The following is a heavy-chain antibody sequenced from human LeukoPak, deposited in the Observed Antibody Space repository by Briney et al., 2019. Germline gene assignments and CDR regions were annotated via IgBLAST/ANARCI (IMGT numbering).Heavy chain of an antibody. D-gene: IGHD4-17*01. CDR2: IYYSGST. V-gene: IGHV4-30-4*01. CDR1: GDFISSGDYY. J-gene: IGHJ4*02. CDR3: ASGPTTFGY. Sequence: SQTLSLTCSVSGDFISSGDYYWSWHRQPPGKGLEWIGYIYYSGSTYYNPSLKSRVTISVDTSKNQFSLKLRSVTAADTAVYYCASGPTTFGYWGQGTLVTVSS.